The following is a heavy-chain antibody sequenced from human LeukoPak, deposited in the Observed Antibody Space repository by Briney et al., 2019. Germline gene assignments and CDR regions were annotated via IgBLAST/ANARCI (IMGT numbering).Heavy chain of an antibody. D-gene: IGHD6-19*01. CDR2: ISGSGGST. CDR3: ANQPMGWGAFDI. J-gene: IGHJ3*02. Sequence: GGSLRLSCAASGFSFSTCAMSWVRQAPGKGLEWVSTISGSGGSTLYADSVEGRFTISRDNSKNTLYLQMNSLGAGDTAVYYCANQPMGWGAFDIWGQGTMVIVSS. V-gene: IGHV3-23*01. CDR1: GFSFSTCA.